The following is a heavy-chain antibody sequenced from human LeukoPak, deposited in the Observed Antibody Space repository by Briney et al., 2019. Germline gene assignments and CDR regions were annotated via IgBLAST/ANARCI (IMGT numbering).Heavy chain of an antibody. D-gene: IGHD2-2*02. CDR1: GFTFSSYG. CDR2: ISYDGSNK. V-gene: IGHV3-30*03. J-gene: IGHJ5*01. Sequence: GGSLRLSCAASGFTFSSYGMHWVRQAPGKGLEWVAVISYDGSNKYYADSVKGRFTISRDNSKNTLDLQMNSLGGEDTAVYYCARDLGYCSSISCYKNRFDSWGQGTLVIVSS. CDR3: ARDLGYCSSISCYKNRFDS.